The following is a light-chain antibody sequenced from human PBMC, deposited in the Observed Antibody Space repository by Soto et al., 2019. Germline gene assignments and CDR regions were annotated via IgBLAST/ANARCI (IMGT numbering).Light chain of an antibody. J-gene: IGKJ1*01. Sequence: DIQMTQSPSSLSASVGDRVTITCRASQRITTYLNWYQQKPGKAPNLLITATSTLQSGVPSRFSGSGSGTDFTLTISSLQPEDFATYYCQQSYSFPRTFGRGTKVDIK. CDR2: ATS. CDR1: QRITTY. V-gene: IGKV1-39*01. CDR3: QQSYSFPRT.